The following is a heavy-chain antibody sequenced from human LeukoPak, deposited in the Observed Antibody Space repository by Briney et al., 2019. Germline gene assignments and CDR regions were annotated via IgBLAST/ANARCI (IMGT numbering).Heavy chain of an antibody. J-gene: IGHJ4*02. D-gene: IGHD4-11*01. Sequence: GGSLRLSCAASGFTFSRYSMNWVRQAPGKGLEWVSSISTSSSYIHYADSVKGRFTISRDNAKKSLFLQMNSLRAEDTAVYYCARESQSASSWDSNFDYWGQGTFVTVSS. CDR3: ARESQSASSWDSNFDY. V-gene: IGHV3-21*01. CDR2: ISTSSSYI. CDR1: GFTFSRYS.